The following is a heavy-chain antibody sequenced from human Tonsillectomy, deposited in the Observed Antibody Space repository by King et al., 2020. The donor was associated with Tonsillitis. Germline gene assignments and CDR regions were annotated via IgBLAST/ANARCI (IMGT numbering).Heavy chain of an antibody. CDR2: VSYDGSNK. Sequence: VQLVESRGGVVQPGRSLRLSCAASGFTFSSYAMHWVRQAPGKGLEWVAVVSYDGSNKYYADSVKGRFTISRDNSKNTLYLQMNSLRAEDTAVYYCAGVTVGGGYSYGSQGAFDYWGQGTLVTVSS. V-gene: IGHV3-30*01. CDR3: AGVTVGGGYSYGSQGAFDY. D-gene: IGHD5-18*01. CDR1: GFTFSSYA. J-gene: IGHJ4*02.